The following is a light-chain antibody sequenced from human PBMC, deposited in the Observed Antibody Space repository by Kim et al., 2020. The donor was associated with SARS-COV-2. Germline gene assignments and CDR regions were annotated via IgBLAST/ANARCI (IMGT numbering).Light chain of an antibody. J-gene: IGLJ2*01. CDR3: AAWDDSLNVL. CDR2: SNN. V-gene: IGLV1-44*01. CDR1: SSNIGSNT. Sequence: PGQRVTISCSGSSSNIGSNTVNGYQQLPGTAPKLLIYSNNQRPSGVPDRFSGSKSGTSASLAISGLQSEDEADYYCAAWDDSLNVLFGGGTQLTVL.